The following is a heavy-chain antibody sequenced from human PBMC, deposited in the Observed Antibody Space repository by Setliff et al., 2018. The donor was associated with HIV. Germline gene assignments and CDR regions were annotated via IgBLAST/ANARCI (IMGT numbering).Heavy chain of an antibody. V-gene: IGHV3-30*02. Sequence: PGGSLRLSCAASGFTFSSYGMHWVRQAPGKGLEWVAFIRLDGSNKYYADSVKGRFTISRDNSKNTLYVQMSSLRAEDTAVYYCAKDHGGSVDCWGQGTLVTVSS. CDR3: AKDHGGSVDC. CDR1: GFTFSSYG. CDR2: IRLDGSNK. J-gene: IGHJ4*02. D-gene: IGHD1-26*01.